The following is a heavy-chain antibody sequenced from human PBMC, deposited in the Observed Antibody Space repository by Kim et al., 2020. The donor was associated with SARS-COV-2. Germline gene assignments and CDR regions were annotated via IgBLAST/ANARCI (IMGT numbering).Heavy chain of an antibody. V-gene: IGHV1-69*13. J-gene: IGHJ5*02. CDR2: IIPIFGTA. Sequence: SVKVSCKASGGTFSSYAISWVRQAPGQGLEWMGGIIPIFGTANYAQKFQGRVTITADESTSTAYMELSSLRSEDTAVYYCARGGGGYCSGGSCPNWFDPWGQGTLVTVSS. D-gene: IGHD2-15*01. CDR3: ARGGGGYCSGGSCPNWFDP. CDR1: GGTFSSYA.